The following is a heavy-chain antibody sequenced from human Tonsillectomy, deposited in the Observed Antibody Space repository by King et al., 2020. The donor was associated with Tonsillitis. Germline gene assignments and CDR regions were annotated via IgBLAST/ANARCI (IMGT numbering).Heavy chain of an antibody. CDR3: TRDRSGYSGYEYRGYYYYGMDV. D-gene: IGHD5-12*01. V-gene: IGHV3-49*05. Sequence: VQLVESGGGLVKPGRSLRLSCTASGFTFGNYAMNWFRQAPGKGLEWVGFIRSKAYGGTTEYAASVKGRFTISRDDSKSIAYLQMNSLKTEDTAVYFCTRDRSGYSGYEYRGYYYYGMDVWGQGTTVTVSS. CDR1: GFTFGNYA. CDR2: IRSKAYGGTT. J-gene: IGHJ6*02.